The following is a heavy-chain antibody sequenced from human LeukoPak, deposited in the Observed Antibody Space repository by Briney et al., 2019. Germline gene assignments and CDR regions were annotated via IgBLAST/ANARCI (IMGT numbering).Heavy chain of an antibody. V-gene: IGHV3-20*04. D-gene: IGHD2-2*01. Sequence: PGGSLRLSCAASGFTFDDYGMSWVRQAPGKGLEGVSGINWNGGSTGYADSVKGRFTISRDNAKNSLYLQMNSLRAEDTALYYCARGEACSSTSCYFSLVDYWGQGTLVTVSS. CDR1: GFTFDDYG. CDR2: INWNGGST. J-gene: IGHJ4*02. CDR3: ARGEACSSTSCYFSLVDY.